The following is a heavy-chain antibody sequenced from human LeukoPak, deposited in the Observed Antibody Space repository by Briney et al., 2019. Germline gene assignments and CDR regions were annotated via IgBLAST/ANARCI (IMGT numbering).Heavy chain of an antibody. V-gene: IGHV3-23*01. CDR2: ISGSGGST. J-gene: IGHJ4*02. Sequence: TGGSLRLSCAASGFTFSSYAMSWVRQAPGKGLEWVSAISGSGGSTYYADSVKGRFTISRDNSKNTLYLQMNSLRAEDTAVYYCAKDRDIVVVPAAMPLDYWGQGTLVTVSS. CDR3: AKDRDIVVVPAAMPLDY. CDR1: GFTFSSYA. D-gene: IGHD2-2*01.